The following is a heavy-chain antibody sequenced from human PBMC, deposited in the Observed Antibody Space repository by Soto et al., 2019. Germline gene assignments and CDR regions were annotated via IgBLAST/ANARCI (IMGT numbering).Heavy chain of an antibody. D-gene: IGHD5-12*01. CDR2: ISGSGGST. CDR1: GFTFSSYA. J-gene: IGHJ4*02. CDR3: AKDGVDIVATITRYYFDY. Sequence: GESLKISCAASGFTFSSYAMSWVRQAPGKGLEWVSAISGSGGSTYYADSVKGRFTISRDNSKNTLYLQMNSLRAEDTAVYYCAKDGVDIVATITRYYFDYWGQGTLVTVSS. V-gene: IGHV3-23*01.